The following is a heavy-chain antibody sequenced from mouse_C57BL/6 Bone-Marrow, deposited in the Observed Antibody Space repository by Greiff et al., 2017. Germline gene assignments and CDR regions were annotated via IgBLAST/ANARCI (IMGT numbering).Heavy chain of an antibody. CDR2: INPSNGGT. V-gene: IGHV1-53*01. CDR1: GYTFTSYW. J-gene: IGHJ3*01. Sequence: QVQLKQPGTELVKPGASVKLSCKASGYTFTSYWMHWVKQRPGQGLEWIGNINPSNGGTNYNEKFKSKATLTVDKSSSTAYMQLSSLTSEDSAVYYCAREPGSSYGFAYWGQGTLVTVSA. D-gene: IGHD1-1*01. CDR3: AREPGSSYGFAY.